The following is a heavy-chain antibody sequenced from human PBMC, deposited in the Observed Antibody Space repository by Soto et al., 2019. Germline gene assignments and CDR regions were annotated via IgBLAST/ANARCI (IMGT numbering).Heavy chain of an antibody. CDR3: ARVCSPGGSCDEGPKWFDP. V-gene: IGHV1-24*01. CDR2: FDPEDGET. Sequence: ASVKVSCKVSGYTLTELSMHWVRQAPGKGLEWMGGFDPEDGETIYAQKFQGRVTMTEDTSTDTAYMELSSLRSEDTAVYYCARVCSPGGSCDEGPKWFDPWGQGTLLTVSS. CDR1: GYTLTELS. J-gene: IGHJ5*02. D-gene: IGHD2-15*01.